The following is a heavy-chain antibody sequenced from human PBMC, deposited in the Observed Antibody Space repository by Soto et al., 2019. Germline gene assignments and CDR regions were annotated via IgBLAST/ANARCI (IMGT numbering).Heavy chain of an antibody. CDR3: ARGKDYYGMDV. J-gene: IGHJ6*02. V-gene: IGHV4-34*01. CDR2: ISHSGST. Sequence: SETLSLTCAVYGGSFSGYYWSWIRQPPGKGLEWIGEISHSGSTNYNPSLKSRVTISVDTSKNQFSLKLSSVTAADTAVYYCARGKDYYGMDVWGQGTTVTSP. CDR1: GGSFSGYY.